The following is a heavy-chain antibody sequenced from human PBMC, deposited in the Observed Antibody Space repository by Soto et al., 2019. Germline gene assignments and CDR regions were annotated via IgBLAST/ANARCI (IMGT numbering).Heavy chain of an antibody. Sequence: QVQLVESGGGVVQPGTSLRLSCAASGFTFSGFAMHWIRQAPGQGLEWVAVMSSDGALVFYANSMKGRFTISRDNSKNTLYLHMDSLTSEDTAVYFCAREDYYVVGYHVLGAFDIWGRGTMVTGSS. J-gene: IGHJ3*02. D-gene: IGHD3-10*02. CDR1: GFTFSGFA. CDR3: AREDYYVVGYHVLGAFDI. CDR2: MSSDGALV. V-gene: IGHV3-30*04.